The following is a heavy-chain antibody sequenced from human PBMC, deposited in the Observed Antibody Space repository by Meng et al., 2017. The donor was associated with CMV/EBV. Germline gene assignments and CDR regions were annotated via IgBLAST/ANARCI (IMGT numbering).Heavy chain of an antibody. CDR1: GFTFSSYS. Sequence: GESLKISCAASGFTFSSYSMNWVRQAPGKGLEWVSSISSSSSYIYYADSVKGRFAISRDNAKNSLYLQLNSLSAEDTAVYYCVRDKSPLLWYGDIDAGMDVWGQGTSVTVSS. D-gene: IGHD3-10*01. CDR3: VRDKSPLLWYGDIDAGMDV. J-gene: IGHJ6*02. CDR2: ISSSSSYI. V-gene: IGHV3-21*01.